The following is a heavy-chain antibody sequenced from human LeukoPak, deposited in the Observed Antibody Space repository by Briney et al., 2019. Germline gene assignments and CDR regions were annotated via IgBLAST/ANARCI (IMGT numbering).Heavy chain of an antibody. D-gene: IGHD5-12*01. CDR3: VKSLVATLVGSRFDDN. Sequence: PGRSLRLSCAASGFIFNEYAMHWVRQAPGKGLEWVSGITWNSGSIGYADSVKGRFTIPRDNAKNSLHLQMNSLRADDTAFYYCVKSLVATLVGSRFDDNWGHGTLVTVSS. CDR1: GFIFNEYA. J-gene: IGHJ4*01. V-gene: IGHV3-9*01. CDR2: ITWNSGSI.